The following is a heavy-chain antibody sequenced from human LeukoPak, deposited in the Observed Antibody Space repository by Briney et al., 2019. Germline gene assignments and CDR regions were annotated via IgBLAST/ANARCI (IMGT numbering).Heavy chain of an antibody. D-gene: IGHD3-22*01. CDR1: GFTFSSYW. V-gene: IGHV3-74*01. CDR2: INSDWSST. CDR3: ARVRYYDSSGYFKIPHDAFDI. Sequence: GGSLRLSCAASGFTFSSYWMHWVRQAPGKGLVWVSRINSDWSSTSYADSVKGRFTISRDNAKNTLYLQMNSLRAEDTAVYYCARVRYYDSSGYFKIPHDAFDIWGQGTMGTVSS. J-gene: IGHJ3*02.